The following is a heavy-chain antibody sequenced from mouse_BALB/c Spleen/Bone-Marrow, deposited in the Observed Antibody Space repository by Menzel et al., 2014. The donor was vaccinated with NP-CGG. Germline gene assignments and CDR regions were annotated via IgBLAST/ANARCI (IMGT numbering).Heavy chain of an antibody. Sequence: VQLKQSGAELVKPGASVKLSCTASGFNIKDTYMHWVNQRPEQGLEWIGRIDPANGNTKYDPKFQDKATITPDTSSNPAYLYLSGLTSEDTAVYCCGRQGKNYGMAYWGQGTSVTVSS. J-gene: IGHJ4*01. CDR1: GFNIKDTY. V-gene: IGHV14-3*02. CDR3: GRQGKNYGMAY. CDR2: IDPANGNT.